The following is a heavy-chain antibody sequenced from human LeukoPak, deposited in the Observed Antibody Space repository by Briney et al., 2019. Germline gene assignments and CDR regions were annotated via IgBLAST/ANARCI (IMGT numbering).Heavy chain of an antibody. Sequence: SETLSLTCAVSGNSISSGYYWGWIRQPPGKALEWIGSIYHTGSTYYNPSLQSRVTISLDSPKNQFSLKLTSVTAADTAVYYCASGGTAVVMALTYYFDTWGQGTPVTVSS. V-gene: IGHV4-38-2*01. CDR3: ASGGTAVVMALTYYFDT. J-gene: IGHJ4*02. CDR2: IYHTGST. CDR1: GNSISSGYY. D-gene: IGHD3-22*01.